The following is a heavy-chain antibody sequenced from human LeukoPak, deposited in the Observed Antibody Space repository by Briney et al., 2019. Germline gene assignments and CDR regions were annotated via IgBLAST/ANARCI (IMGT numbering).Heavy chain of an antibody. D-gene: IGHD3-22*01. CDR3: ARHYARSGYYFDY. J-gene: IGHJ4*02. CDR1: GGSISSSSYY. CDR2: IYYSGST. Sequence: SETLSLTCTVSGGSISSSSYYWGWIRQPPGKGLEWIGSIYYSGSTYYNPSLKSRVTISVDTSKNQFSLKLSSVTAADTAVYYCARHYARSGYYFDYWGQGTLVTVSS. V-gene: IGHV4-39*01.